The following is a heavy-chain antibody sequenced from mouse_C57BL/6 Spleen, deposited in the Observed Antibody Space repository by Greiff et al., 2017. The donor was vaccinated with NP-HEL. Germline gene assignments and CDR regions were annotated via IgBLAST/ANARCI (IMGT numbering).Heavy chain of an antibody. J-gene: IGHJ4*01. D-gene: IGHD1-1*01. CDR3: ARRSITTVVARGYAMDY. CDR2: IHPNSGST. Sequence: QVQLQQSGAELVKPGASVKLSCKASGYTFTSYWMHWVKQRPGQGLEWIGMIHPNSGSTNYNEKFKSKATLTVDKSSSTAYMQLSSLTSEDSAVYYCARRSITTVVARGYAMDYWGQGTSVTVSS. V-gene: IGHV1-64*01. CDR1: GYTFTSYW.